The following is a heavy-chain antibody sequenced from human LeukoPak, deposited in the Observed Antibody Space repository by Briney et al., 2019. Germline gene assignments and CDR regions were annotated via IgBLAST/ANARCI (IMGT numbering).Heavy chain of an antibody. CDR2: IKSKTDGGPT. CDR1: GFTFSNAW. V-gene: IGHV3-15*01. CDR3: TTLTYYDDSSGYF. J-gene: IGHJ4*02. Sequence: GGSLRLSCAASGFTFSNAWMSWVRQAPRQGLEWVGRIKSKTDGGPTAYAAPVKGRFTISRDHSKNTLYLQMNSLKTEDTAVYYCTTLTYYDDSSGYFWGQGTLVTVSS. D-gene: IGHD3-22*01.